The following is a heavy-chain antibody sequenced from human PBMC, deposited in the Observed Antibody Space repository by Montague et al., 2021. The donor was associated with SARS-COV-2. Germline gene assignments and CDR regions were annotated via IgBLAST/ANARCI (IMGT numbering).Heavy chain of an antibody. CDR1: GGSFSGYY. J-gene: IGHJ4*02. CDR2: INHSGST. V-gene: IGHV4-34*01. D-gene: IGHD4-17*01. Sequence: SETLSLTCAVYGGSFSGYYWSWIRQPPGKGLEWIGEINHSGSTNYNPSLKSRVTRSVDTPKNQFSLKLSSVTAADKAVYCCARGSTVTHYWGQGTLVTVSS. CDR3: ARGSTVTHY.